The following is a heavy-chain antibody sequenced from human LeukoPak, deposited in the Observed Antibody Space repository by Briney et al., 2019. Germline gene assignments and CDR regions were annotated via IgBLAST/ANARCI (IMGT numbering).Heavy chain of an antibody. J-gene: IGHJ5*02. CDR1: GGSISSGSYY. D-gene: IGHD1-26*01. V-gene: IGHV4-61*02. Sequence: SETLSLTCTVSGGSISSGSYYWSWIRQPAGKGLEWIGRIYTSGSTNYNPSLKSRVTISVDTSKNQFSLKLTSVTVADTAVYYCARVRALLSWFDPWGQGTLVTVSS. CDR3: ARVRALLSWFDP. CDR2: IYTSGST.